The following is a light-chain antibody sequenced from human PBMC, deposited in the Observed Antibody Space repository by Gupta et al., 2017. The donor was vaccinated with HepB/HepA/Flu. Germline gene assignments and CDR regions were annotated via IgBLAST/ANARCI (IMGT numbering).Light chain of an antibody. CDR1: QSISSY. Sequence: DIQMTQSPSSLSASVGDRVTITCRASQSISSYLNWYQQKPGKAPKLLIYAASSLQSGVPSRFSGSGSGTDFTLTISSRQPEEFATYYCQQSYSTPPVTFGQGTKLEIK. CDR2: AAS. CDR3: QQSYSTPPVT. J-gene: IGKJ2*01. V-gene: IGKV1-39*01.